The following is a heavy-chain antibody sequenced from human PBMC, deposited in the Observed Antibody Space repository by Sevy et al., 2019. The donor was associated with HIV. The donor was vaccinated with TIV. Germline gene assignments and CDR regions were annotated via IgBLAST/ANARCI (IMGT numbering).Heavy chain of an antibody. Sequence: ASVKVSCKASGDTYSSYEITWVRQAPGQGLQWMGRITPMFQTPDYSQKFQDRVTITADESTSTAYMEVNSLRPDDSAMYYCARGGGDGHYHAFDIWGQWTMVTVSS. J-gene: IGHJ3*02. CDR2: ITPMFQTP. CDR1: GDTYSSYE. CDR3: ARGGGDGHYHAFDI. D-gene: IGHD3-16*01. V-gene: IGHV1-69*13.